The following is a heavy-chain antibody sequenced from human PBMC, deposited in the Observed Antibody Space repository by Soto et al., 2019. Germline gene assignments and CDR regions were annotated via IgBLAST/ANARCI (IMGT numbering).Heavy chain of an antibody. V-gene: IGHV3-66*01. CDR2: IYSGGDT. CDR1: GFTVSSDY. Sequence: DVQLVESGGGLVQPGGSLRLSCAVSGFTVSSDYMSWVSQAPETGLECVSAIYSGGDTYYEDSMKCRFTMSRDNSKNTLYLQMNSLRAEDTAVYYCARENTGWLDALVMLGQGTMGTVSS. CDR3: ARENTGWLDALVM. D-gene: IGHD6-19*01. J-gene: IGHJ3*02.